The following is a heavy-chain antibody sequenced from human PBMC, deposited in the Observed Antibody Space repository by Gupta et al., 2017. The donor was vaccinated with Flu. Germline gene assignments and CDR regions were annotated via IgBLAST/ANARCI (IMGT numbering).Heavy chain of an antibody. CDR3: AGGGTYGQFDY. J-gene: IGHJ4*02. CDR2: IYYDGSI. V-gene: IGHV4-59*01. Sequence: SWIRQPPGKGLEWIGYIYYDGSINYNPSLKSRVTISIDTSKKQFSLKLSFVTAADTAGYYCAGGGTYGQFDYWGQGTLVTVSS. D-gene: IGHD3-10*01.